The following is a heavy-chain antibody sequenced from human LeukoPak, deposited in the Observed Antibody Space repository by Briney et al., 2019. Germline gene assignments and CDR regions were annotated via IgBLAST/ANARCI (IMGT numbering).Heavy chain of an antibody. D-gene: IGHD4-17*01. CDR3: ARIDYGEGFDY. Sequence: GGSLRLSCAASGFTFSSYWMNWVRQAPGKGLVWVSRIASDGSSTTYADSVKGRFSISRDNAKNTLYLQMNSLRAEDTAVYYCARIDYGEGFDYWGQGTLVTVSS. CDR2: IASDGSST. J-gene: IGHJ4*02. CDR1: GFTFSSYW. V-gene: IGHV3-74*01.